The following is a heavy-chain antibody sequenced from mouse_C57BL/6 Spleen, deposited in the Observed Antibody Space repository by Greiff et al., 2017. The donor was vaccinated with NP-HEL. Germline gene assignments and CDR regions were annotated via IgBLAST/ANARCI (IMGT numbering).Heavy chain of an antibody. J-gene: IGHJ2*01. CDR2: IDPSDSYT. D-gene: IGHD1-1*01. V-gene: IGHV1-69*01. CDR3: ARNGGSSYDY. CDR1: GYTFTSYW. Sequence: QVQLQQPGAELVMPGASVKLSCKASGYTFTSYWMHWVKQRPGQGLEWIGEIDPSDSYTNYNQKFKGKSTLTVDKSSSTAYMQLSSLTSEDSAVYYCARNGGSSYDYWGQGTTLTVSS.